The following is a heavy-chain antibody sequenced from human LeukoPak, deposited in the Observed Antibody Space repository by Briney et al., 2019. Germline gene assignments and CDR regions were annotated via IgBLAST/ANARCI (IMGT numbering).Heavy chain of an antibody. J-gene: IGHJ4*02. D-gene: IGHD3-22*01. CDR2: IYHSGST. V-gene: IGHV4-38-2*01. CDR1: GYTISSGYY. CDR3: ARAGTLYYYDSSGYYPF. Sequence: PSETLSLTCAVSGYTISSGYYWGWIRQPPGKGLEWFGSIYHSGSTYYNPSLKSRVTISVDTSKNQFSLKLSSVTAADTAVYYCARAGTLYYYDSSGYYPFWGQGTLVTVSS.